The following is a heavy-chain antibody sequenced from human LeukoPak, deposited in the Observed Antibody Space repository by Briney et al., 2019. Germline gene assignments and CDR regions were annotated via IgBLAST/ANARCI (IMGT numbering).Heavy chain of an antibody. V-gene: IGHV1-2*02. CDR2: INPNSGGT. J-gene: IGHJ4*02. CDR1: GYTFTVYY. CDR3: ARRHSSGWENYFDY. Sequence: ASVKVSCKASGYTFTVYYMFWVRQAPGQGLEWMGWINPNSGGTNYAQKFQGRVTMTRDTSISTAYMELSSLTSGGTGVYYCARRHSSGWENYFDYWGQGTLVTVSS. D-gene: IGHD6-19*01.